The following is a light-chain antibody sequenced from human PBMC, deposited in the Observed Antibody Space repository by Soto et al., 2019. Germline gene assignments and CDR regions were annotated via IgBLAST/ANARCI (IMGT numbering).Light chain of an antibody. CDR2: EVS. CDR3: SSDTSPYV. CDR1: SSDVGGYNY. J-gene: IGLJ1*01. Sequence: QSALTQPASVSGSPGQSITISCTGTSSDVGGYNYVSWYQQHPGKAPKLMIYEVSNRPSGVSNRFSGSKSGNTASLTISGLQAEDEADCYCSSDTSPYVFGTGTKLTVL. V-gene: IGLV2-14*01.